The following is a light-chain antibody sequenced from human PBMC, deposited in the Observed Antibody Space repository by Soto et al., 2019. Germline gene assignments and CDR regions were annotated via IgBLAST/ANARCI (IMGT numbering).Light chain of an antibody. CDR3: QHYNNWPPYT. CDR1: QSVSSN. CDR2: GAS. J-gene: IGKJ2*01. V-gene: IGKV3-15*01. Sequence: EIVMTQSPATLSVSPGERATLSCRASQSVSSNLAWYQQKPGQAPRLLIYGASTRATGIPARFSGSGSGTDSLPISSRLQYEDVADYYHQHYNNWPPYTFGQGTKLEIK.